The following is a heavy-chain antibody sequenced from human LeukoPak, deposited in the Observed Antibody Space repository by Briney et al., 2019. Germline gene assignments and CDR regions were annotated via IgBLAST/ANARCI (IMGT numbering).Heavy chain of an antibody. V-gene: IGHV3-23*01. CDR3: AKVDIPMGRLINS. Sequence: GSLRLSCAASGFTFSSYAMNWVRQDPGKGLERVSRISDSGAATYYADSVKGRFTISRDNSKNTLYLHMNSLRADDTAVYYCAKVDIPMGRLINSWGQGTLVSVSS. D-gene: IGHD5-18*01. J-gene: IGHJ4*02. CDR2: ISDSGAAT. CDR1: GFTFSSYA.